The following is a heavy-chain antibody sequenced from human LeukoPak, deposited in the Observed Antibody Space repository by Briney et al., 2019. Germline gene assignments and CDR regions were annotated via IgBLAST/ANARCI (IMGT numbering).Heavy chain of an antibody. V-gene: IGHV3-23*01. D-gene: IGHD2-15*01. Sequence: GGSLRLSCVASGFSVSNNYMTWVRQAPGKGLEWVSTIVGRNGDTYYTDSVKGRFTISRDISKNTVYLQMSSLRGDDTAVYYCAKYGVVLPPGSHIPHWFDFWGQGSLVTVSS. CDR1: GFSVSNNY. J-gene: IGHJ5*01. CDR2: IVGRNGDT. CDR3: AKYGVVLPPGSHIPHWFDF.